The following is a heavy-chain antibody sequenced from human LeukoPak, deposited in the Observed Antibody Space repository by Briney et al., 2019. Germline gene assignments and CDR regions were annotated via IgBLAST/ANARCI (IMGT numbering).Heavy chain of an antibody. CDR1: GFTVSSKY. CDR3: AREGPGTTFDY. CDR2: IYSDRST. V-gene: IGHV3-66*01. D-gene: IGHD1-1*01. Sequence: GGSLRLSCAASGFTVSSKYMSWVRLAPGKGLEWVSVIYSDRSTYYADSVKGRFTISRDNSKNTLYLQMNSLRAEDTAVYYCAREGPGTTFDYWGQGTLVTVSS. J-gene: IGHJ4*02.